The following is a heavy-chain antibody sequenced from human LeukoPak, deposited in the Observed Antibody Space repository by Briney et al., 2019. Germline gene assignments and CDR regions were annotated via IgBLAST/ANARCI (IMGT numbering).Heavy chain of an antibody. D-gene: IGHD2-8*01. CDR1: GFTFSSYD. CDR3: ARDPTYCTNGVCYLFDY. CDR2: IWYDGSNK. J-gene: IGHJ4*02. V-gene: IGHV3-33*01. Sequence: PGRSLRLSCAASGFTFSSYDMHWVRQAPGKGPERVAVIWYDGSNKYYADSVKGRFTISRDNSKNTLYLQMNSLRAEDTAVYYCARDPTYCTNGVCYLFDYWGQGTLVTVSS.